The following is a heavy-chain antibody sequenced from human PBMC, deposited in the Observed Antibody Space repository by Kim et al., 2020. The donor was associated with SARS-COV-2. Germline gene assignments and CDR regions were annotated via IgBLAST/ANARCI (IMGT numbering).Heavy chain of an antibody. Sequence: SETLSLTCTVSGDSISSSNCYWGWLRQPPGNGLEWIGSIFYNGNTYYKSSLKSRVTISVDTSKNQFSLRLSSVTVADAAVYYCARHAGMVSSLLGWFDPWGQGTLVTVSS. J-gene: IGHJ5*02. CDR3: ARHAGMVSSLLGWFDP. CDR2: IFYNGNT. CDR1: GDSISSSNCY. V-gene: IGHV4-39*01. D-gene: IGHD3-3*01.